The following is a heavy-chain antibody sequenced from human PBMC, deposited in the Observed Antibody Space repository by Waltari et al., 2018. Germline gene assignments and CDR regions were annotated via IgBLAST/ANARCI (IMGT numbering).Heavy chain of an antibody. CDR3: ATVAARQKMDY. CDR1: GFTFRTYW. CDR2: IKQDGSEK. Sequence: EVQLVESGGGLVQPGGSLSLSCAASGFTFRTYWIIGGRQAPGKGLEWVANIKQDGSEKYYVDSVKGRFTISRDNAKNSLYMQMNSLRAEDTAVYYCATVAARQKMDYWGQGTLVIVS. J-gene: IGHJ4*02. V-gene: IGHV3-7*01. D-gene: IGHD6-6*01.